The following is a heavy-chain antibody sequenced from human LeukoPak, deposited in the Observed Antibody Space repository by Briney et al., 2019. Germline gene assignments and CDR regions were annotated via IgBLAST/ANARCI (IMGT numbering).Heavy chain of an antibody. Sequence: GGSLRLSCAASGFTFSNYAMSWVRQAPGKGLEWVSAISSSATTIYYADSVKGRFTISRDNSKNTLYLQMHSLRAEDTATYYCAKDLIGVVAGFDYWGQGTLVTVSS. V-gene: IGHV3-23*01. J-gene: IGHJ4*02. CDR3: AKDLIGVVAGFDY. D-gene: IGHD3-22*01. CDR1: GFTFSNYA. CDR2: ISSSATTI.